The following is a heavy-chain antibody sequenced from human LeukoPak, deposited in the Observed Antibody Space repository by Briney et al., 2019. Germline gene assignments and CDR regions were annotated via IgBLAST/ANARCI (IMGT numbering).Heavy chain of an antibody. CDR2: IYPGDSDT. CDR3: ARNGYISCSGGSCYSPGWFDP. D-gene: IGHD2-15*01. J-gene: IGHJ5*02. CDR1: GYSFTSYW. V-gene: IGHV5-51*01. Sequence: GESLQISCKGSGYSFTSYWIGWVRQMPGKGLEGMGIIYPGDSDTRYSPSFQGQVTISADKSISTAYLQWSSLKASDTAVYYCARNGYISCSGGSCYSPGWFDPWGQGTLVTVSS.